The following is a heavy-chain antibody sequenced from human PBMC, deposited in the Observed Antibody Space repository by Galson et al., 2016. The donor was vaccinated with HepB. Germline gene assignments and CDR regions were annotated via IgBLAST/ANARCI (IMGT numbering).Heavy chain of an antibody. CDR3: TTYSRSWHGFDF. Sequence: SLRLSCATSGFTFTNAWRTWVRQPPGKGLEWIGRIESNIDGGTTDYAAPVKGRFTISRDDSKKTLILQMDSLRTEDTAVYYCTTYSRSWHGFDFWGQGTLITVSS. J-gene: IGHJ4*02. V-gene: IGHV3-15*04. D-gene: IGHD6-13*01. CDR1: GFTFTNAW. CDR2: IESNIDGGTT.